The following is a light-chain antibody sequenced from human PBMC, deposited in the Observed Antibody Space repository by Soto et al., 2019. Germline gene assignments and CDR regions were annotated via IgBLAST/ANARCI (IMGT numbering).Light chain of an antibody. CDR2: DDS. CDR1: NIGSKS. CDR3: QVWDSSSDHHVV. Sequence: SYELTQPPSVSVAPGQTARITCGGNNIGSKSVHWYQQKPGQAPVLVVYDDSDRPSGIPGRFSGSNTGNTATLTISRVEAGDEADYYCQVWDSSSDHHVVFGGGTKVTVL. J-gene: IGLJ2*01. V-gene: IGLV3-21*02.